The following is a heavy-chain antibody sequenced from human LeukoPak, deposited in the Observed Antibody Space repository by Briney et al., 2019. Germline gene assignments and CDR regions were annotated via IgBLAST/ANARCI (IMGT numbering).Heavy chain of an antibody. CDR3: ARGGESSGWYGVAFDY. CDR1: GFTFSSYA. CDR2: ISYDGSNK. D-gene: IGHD6-19*01. J-gene: IGHJ4*02. V-gene: IGHV3-30*14. Sequence: GGSLRLSCAASGFTFSSYAMHWVRQAPGKGLEWVAVISYDGSNKYYADSVKGRFTISRDNSKNTLYLQMNSLRAEDTAVYYCARGGESSGWYGVAFDYWGQGTLVTVSS.